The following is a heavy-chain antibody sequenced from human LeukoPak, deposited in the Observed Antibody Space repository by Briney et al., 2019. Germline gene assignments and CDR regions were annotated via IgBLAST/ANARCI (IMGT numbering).Heavy chain of an antibody. Sequence: PSETLSLTCTVSGGSISSSSYYWGWIRQPPGKGLEWIGSIYYSGSTYYNPSLKSRVTISVDTSKNQFSLKLSSVTAADTAVYYCARWGDGYKRYYYYYYMDVWGKGTTVTVSS. CDR2: IYYSGST. CDR3: ARWGDGYKRYYYYYYMDV. CDR1: GGSISSSSYY. V-gene: IGHV4-39*01. D-gene: IGHD5-24*01. J-gene: IGHJ6*03.